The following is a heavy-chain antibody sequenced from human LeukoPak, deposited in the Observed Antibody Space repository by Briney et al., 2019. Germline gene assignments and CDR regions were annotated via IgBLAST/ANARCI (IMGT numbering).Heavy chain of an antibody. CDR3: ARVRAGGRSSWALNY. D-gene: IGHD6-13*01. V-gene: IGHV3-30-3*01. J-gene: IGHJ4*02. CDR2: ISYDGSNK. CDR1: GFTFSSYA. Sequence: PGRSLRLSCAASGFTFSSYAMHWVRQDPGKGLEWVAVISYDGSNKYYADSVKGRFTISRDNSKNTLYLQMNSLRAEDTAVYYCARVRAGGRSSWALNYWGQGTLVTVSS.